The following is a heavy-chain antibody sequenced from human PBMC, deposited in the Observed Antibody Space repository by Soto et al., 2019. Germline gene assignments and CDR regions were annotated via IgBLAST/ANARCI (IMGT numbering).Heavy chain of an antibody. CDR3: ASYSSGWYAVSY. CDR2: IYYSGST. V-gene: IGHV4-61*01. D-gene: IGHD6-19*01. J-gene: IGHJ4*02. CDR1: GGSVSSGSYY. Sequence: QVQLQESGPGLVKPSETLSLTCTVSGGSVSSGSYYWSWIRQPPGKGLEWIGYIYYSGSTNYNPSLKSRFTISVDTAKNQFPLKLSSVTAADTAVYYCASYSSGWYAVSYWGPGTLVTVSS.